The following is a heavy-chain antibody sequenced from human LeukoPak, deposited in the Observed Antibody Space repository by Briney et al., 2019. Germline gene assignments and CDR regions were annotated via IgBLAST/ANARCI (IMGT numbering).Heavy chain of an antibody. V-gene: IGHV3-33*01. CDR1: GFTFDKYG. D-gene: IGHD2-2*01. CDR2: IWYDGGNK. J-gene: IGHJ4*02. Sequence: PGMFLRLSCAATGFTFDKYGINWVRQAPGKGLEWVAIIWYDGGNKYFADSVVGRFTISKDNSKDTVYLEMSSLRTEDTAIYYCARAGIDNALDYWGQGTQVTVSS. CDR3: ARAGIDNALDY.